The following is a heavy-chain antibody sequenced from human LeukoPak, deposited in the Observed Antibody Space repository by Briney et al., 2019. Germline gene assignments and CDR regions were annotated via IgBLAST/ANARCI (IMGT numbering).Heavy chain of an antibody. CDR2: INTDGSST. CDR1: GLTFSSYW. D-gene: IGHD6-13*01. Sequence: GGSLRLSCAASGLTFSSYWMHWVRQAPGKGLVWVSRINTDGSSTSYADSVKGRFTISRDNAKNTLYLQMNSLRAEDTAVYYCARESGIAAALDLWGQGTLVTVSS. J-gene: IGHJ5*02. V-gene: IGHV3-74*01. CDR3: ARESGIAAALDL.